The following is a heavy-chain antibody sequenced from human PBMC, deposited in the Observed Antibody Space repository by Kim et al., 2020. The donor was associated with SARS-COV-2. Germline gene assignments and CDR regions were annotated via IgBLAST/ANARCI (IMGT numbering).Heavy chain of an antibody. CDR1: GFTFSSYG. V-gene: IGHV3-30*18. CDR3: AKDVHKVVPGDQGPRYYYYYGMDV. D-gene: IGHD2-2*01. CDR2: ISYDGSNK. Sequence: GGSLRLSCAASGFTFSSYGMHWVRQAPGKGLEWVAVISYDGSNKYYADSVKGRFTISRDNSKNTLYLQMNSLRAEDTAVYYCAKDVHKVVPGDQGPRYYYYYGMDVWGQGTTVTVSS. J-gene: IGHJ6*02.